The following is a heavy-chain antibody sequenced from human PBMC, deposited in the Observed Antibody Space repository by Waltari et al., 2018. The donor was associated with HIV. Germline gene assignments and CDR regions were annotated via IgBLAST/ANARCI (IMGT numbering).Heavy chain of an antibody. J-gene: IGHJ6*02. CDR2: IHSDGSST. CDR1: VFTFRSHR. V-gene: IGHV3-74*01. D-gene: IGHD3-10*01. CDR3: ARREATVVRGVYYYGMDV. Sequence: EVQLVESGGGLVQPGASLRLSCEASVFTFRSHRMHWVRQAQGQGLVWVSRIHSDGSSTSYADFVKGRFTISRDNAKNTLYLEMNSLRAEDTAVYYCARREATVVRGVYYYGMDVWGQGTTVTVSS.